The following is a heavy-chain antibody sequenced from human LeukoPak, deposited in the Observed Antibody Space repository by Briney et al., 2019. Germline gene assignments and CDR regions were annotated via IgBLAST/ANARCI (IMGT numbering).Heavy chain of an antibody. V-gene: IGHV4-34*01. D-gene: IGHD3-22*01. CDR1: GDSISSGYY. CDR3: ARPKTYYYDSSGYYDGAFDI. J-gene: IGHJ3*02. Sequence: SETLSLTCTVSGDSISSGYYWSWIRQPPGKGLEWIGEINHSGSTNYNPSLKSRVTISVDTSKNQFSLKLSSVTAADTAVYYCARPKTYYYDSSGYYDGAFDIWGQGTMVTVSS. CDR2: INHSGST.